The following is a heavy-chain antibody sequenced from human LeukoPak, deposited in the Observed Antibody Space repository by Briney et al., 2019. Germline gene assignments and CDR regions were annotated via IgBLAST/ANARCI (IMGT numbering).Heavy chain of an antibody. V-gene: IGHV1-69*04. D-gene: IGHD5-18*01. J-gene: IGHJ4*02. Sequence: GSSVKVSCKASGGTFSSYAISWVRQAPGQGLEWMGRIIPILGRANYAQKFQGRVTITADKSTSAADMELSSLRSEDTAVYYCARDLTRRDVDTAMVYYGYWGQGTLVTVSS. CDR3: ARDLTRRDVDTAMVYYGY. CDR1: GGTFSSYA. CDR2: IIPILGRA.